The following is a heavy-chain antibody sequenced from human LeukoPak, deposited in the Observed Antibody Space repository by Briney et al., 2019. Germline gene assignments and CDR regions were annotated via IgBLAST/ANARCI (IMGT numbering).Heavy chain of an antibody. V-gene: IGHV3-30*04. CDR3: ARDPAASGYYFDY. D-gene: IGHD3-22*01. Sequence: GGSLRLSCAASGFTFSSYAMHWVRQAPGKGLEWVAVISYDGSNKYYADSVKGRFTISRDNSKNTLYLQMNSLRAEDTAVYYCARDPAASGYYFDYWGQGTLVTVSS. CDR1: GFTFSSYA. CDR2: ISYDGSNK. J-gene: IGHJ4*02.